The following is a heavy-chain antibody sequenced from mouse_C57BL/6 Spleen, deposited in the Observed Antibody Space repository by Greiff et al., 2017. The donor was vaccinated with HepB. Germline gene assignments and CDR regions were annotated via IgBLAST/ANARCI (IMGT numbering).Heavy chain of an antibody. J-gene: IGHJ3*01. CDR2: IYPGDGDT. V-gene: IGHV1-82*01. CDR1: GYAFSSSW. D-gene: IGHD2-2*01. Sequence: QVQLKESGPELVKPGASVKISCKASGYAFSSSWMNWVKQRPGKGLEWIGRIYPGDGDTNYNGKFKGKATLTADKSSSTAYMQLSSLTSEDSAVYFCAREGGYDWFAYWGQGTLVTVSA. CDR3: AREGGYDWFAY.